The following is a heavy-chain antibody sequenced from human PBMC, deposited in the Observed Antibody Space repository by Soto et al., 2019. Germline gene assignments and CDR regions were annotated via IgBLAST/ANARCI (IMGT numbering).Heavy chain of an antibody. CDR1: GYTFASYY. Sequence: GASVKVSCKASGYTFASYYRHWVRQAPGQGLEWMGIINPSGGSTNYAHKFQGRVTMTRDTSTNIVYMEMTGLRSEDTAVYFCARGPYDFWSGYYSVFDHWGQGTLVTVSS. V-gene: IGHV1-46*03. D-gene: IGHD3-3*01. CDR2: INPSGGST. CDR3: ARGPYDFWSGYYSVFDH. J-gene: IGHJ5*02.